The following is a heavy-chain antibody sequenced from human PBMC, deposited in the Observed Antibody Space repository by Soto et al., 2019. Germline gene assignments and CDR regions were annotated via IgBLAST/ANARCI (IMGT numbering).Heavy chain of an antibody. Sequence: QVQLVQSGVEVKKPGTSVKVSCRASGYTFTDYNITWVRQAPGQGLEWMGWISAYNGDTNYAQQFQGRVTVTTDTSTTTAYMELRSLRSDDTAVYYCARGFDGDSVVPFDIWGQGTMVTVSS. J-gene: IGHJ3*02. CDR2: ISAYNGDT. V-gene: IGHV1-18*01. D-gene: IGHD4-17*01. CDR3: ARGFDGDSVVPFDI. CDR1: GYTFTDYN.